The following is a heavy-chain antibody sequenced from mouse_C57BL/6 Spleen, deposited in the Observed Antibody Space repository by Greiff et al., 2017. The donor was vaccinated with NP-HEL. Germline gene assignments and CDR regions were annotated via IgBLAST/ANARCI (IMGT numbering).Heavy chain of an antibody. J-gene: IGHJ3*02. CDR1: GYTFTDYY. CDR2: INPNNGGT. V-gene: IGHV1-26*01. CDR3: ATHYGSSVG. Sequence: EVQLQQSGPELVKPGASVKISCKASGYTFTDYYMNWVKQSHGKSLEWIGDINPNNGGTSYNQKFKGKATLTVDKSSSTAYMELRSLTSEDSAVYYCATHYGSSVGWGQGTLVTVSA. D-gene: IGHD1-1*01.